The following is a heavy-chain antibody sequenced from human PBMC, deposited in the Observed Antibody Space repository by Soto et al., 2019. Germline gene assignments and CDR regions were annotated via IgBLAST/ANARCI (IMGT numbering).Heavy chain of an antibody. CDR2: ISYDGSNK. CDR1: GFTFSSYG. Sequence: LRLSRAASGFTFSSYGMHWVRQAPGKGLEWVAVISYDGSNKYYADSVKGRFTISRDNSKNTLYLQMNSLRAEDTAVYYCAKDMKPAPYGMDVWGQGTTVTVSS. V-gene: IGHV3-30*18. D-gene: IGHD3-16*01. J-gene: IGHJ6*02. CDR3: AKDMKPAPYGMDV.